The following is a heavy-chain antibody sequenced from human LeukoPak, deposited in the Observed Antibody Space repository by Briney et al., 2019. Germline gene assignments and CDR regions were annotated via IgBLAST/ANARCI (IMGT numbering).Heavy chain of an antibody. J-gene: IGHJ4*02. CDR2: ISAYNGNT. V-gene: IGHV1-18*01. CDR3: ARDARGGYSYGYVPNFDY. Sequence: ASVKVSCKASGYTFTSYGISWVRQAPGQGLEWMGWISAYNGNTNYAQKLQGRVTMTTDTSTSTAYMELRSLRSDDTAVYYCARDARGGYSYGYVPNFDYWGQGTLVTVSS. D-gene: IGHD5-18*01. CDR1: GYTFTSYG.